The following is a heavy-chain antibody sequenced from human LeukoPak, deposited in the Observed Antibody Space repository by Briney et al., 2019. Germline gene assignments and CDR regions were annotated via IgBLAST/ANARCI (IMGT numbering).Heavy chain of an antibody. J-gene: IGHJ2*01. Sequence: PSQTLSLTCDVSGGSISSGGYYWSWIRQHPVKGLEWIGYIYDSANTYYNPSLKSRVSISIATSKNQFSLKLNSVTAADTAVYYCSRATGYDLLTGYHRGWFFDLWGRGTLVTVSS. V-gene: IGHV4-31*11. CDR2: IYDSANT. D-gene: IGHD3-9*01. CDR1: GGSISSGGYY. CDR3: SRATGYDLLTGYHRGWFFDL.